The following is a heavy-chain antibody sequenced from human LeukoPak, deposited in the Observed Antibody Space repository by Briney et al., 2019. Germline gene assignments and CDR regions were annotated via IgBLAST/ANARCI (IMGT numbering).Heavy chain of an antibody. CDR3: AKDPNYYDSSGYYG. Sequence: GSLSLSCAASRFIFSNFAMSWVRQAPGKGLEGVPTITGSGGSTYYADSVKGRFTISRDNSKNTLSLQMNSLRAEDTAVYYCAKDPNYYDSSGYYGWGQGTLVTVSS. J-gene: IGHJ4*02. D-gene: IGHD3-22*01. V-gene: IGHV3-23*01. CDR1: RFIFSNFA. CDR2: ITGSGGST.